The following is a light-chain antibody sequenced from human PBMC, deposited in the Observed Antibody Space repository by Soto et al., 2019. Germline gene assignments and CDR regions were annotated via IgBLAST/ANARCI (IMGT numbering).Light chain of an antibody. CDR1: QSISTY. V-gene: IGKV1-39*01. CDR2: AAS. Sequence: DIQMTQSPSSLSASVGDRVTITCRASQSISTYLNWYQENPGKAPNLLIYAASILQSGVPPRFSGGRSGTDFTLSISSLQPEDFATYFCQQSYSTPPLTFGQGTRLEIK. J-gene: IGKJ5*01. CDR3: QQSYSTPPLT.